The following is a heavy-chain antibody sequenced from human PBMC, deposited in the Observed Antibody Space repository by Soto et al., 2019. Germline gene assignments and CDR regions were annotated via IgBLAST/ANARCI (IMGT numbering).Heavy chain of an antibody. CDR2: IYSSGTT. D-gene: IGHD2-15*01. J-gene: IGHJ3*02. Sequence: QVQLQESGPGLVKPSETLSLTCTVSGGSINGFYWSWIRQPPGKGLEWIGYIYSSGTTNYNPSLRSRVTMSVAMSENQFSLNLRSVTAADTAVYSCARIFCSGGHCLRAFDIWGPGTMVTVSS. V-gene: IGHV4-59*08. CDR1: GGSINGFY. CDR3: ARIFCSGGHCLRAFDI.